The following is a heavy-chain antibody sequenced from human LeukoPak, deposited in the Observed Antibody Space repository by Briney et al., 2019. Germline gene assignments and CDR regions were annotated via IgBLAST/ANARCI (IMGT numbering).Heavy chain of an antibody. D-gene: IGHD5-18*01. J-gene: IGHJ4*02. CDR1: GFTFSSYS. CDR3: ARAGYSYPYYFDY. CDR2: ISSSSSYI. Sequence: PGGSLRLSCAASGFTFSSYSMNLVRQAPGKGLEWVSSISSSSSYIYYADSVKGRFTISRDNAKNSLYLQMNSLRAEDTAVYYCARAGYSYPYYFDYWGQGTLVTVSS. V-gene: IGHV3-21*01.